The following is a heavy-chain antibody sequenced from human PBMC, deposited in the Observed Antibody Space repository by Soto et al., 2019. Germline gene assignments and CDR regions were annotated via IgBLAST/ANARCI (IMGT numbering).Heavy chain of an antibody. CDR2: ISGSGAST. CDR3: AKRDSGNWFDP. Sequence: EVQLLESRGGLVQPGGSLRLSCAAAGFAFSSYAMSWVRQAPVKGLEWVSVISGSGASTYYAGSVKGRFTISRDNSKNTLYLQMNSLRAEDTAVYYCAKRDSGNWFDPWGQGTLVTVSS. J-gene: IGHJ5*02. D-gene: IGHD3-10*01. V-gene: IGHV3-23*01. CDR1: GFAFSSYA.